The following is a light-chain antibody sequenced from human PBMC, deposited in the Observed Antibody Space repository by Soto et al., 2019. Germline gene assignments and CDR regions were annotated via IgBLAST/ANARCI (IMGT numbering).Light chain of an antibody. J-gene: IGKJ4*02. CDR1: QSVDSN. V-gene: IGKV3-15*01. Sequence: EIVMTQSPATLSVSPGERATLSCRASQSVDSNLAWYQQKPGQAPRLLISGASTRATGIPARFSGSGSGTEFTLTISSLQSEDFAVYYCQQYNKWSPAFGDGTKVEIK. CDR3: QQYNKWSPA. CDR2: GAS.